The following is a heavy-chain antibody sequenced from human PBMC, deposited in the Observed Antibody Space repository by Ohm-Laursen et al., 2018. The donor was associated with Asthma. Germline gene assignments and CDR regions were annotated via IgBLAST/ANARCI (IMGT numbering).Heavy chain of an antibody. Sequence: GSLRLSCAASGLTFSSYWMTWVRQAPGKGPEWVAHIKEDGSEESYLASVRGRFTISRDNAKNSLYLQMNSLRAEDTALYYCAKESPQWLAYFDYWGQGTLVTVSS. J-gene: IGHJ4*02. D-gene: IGHD6-19*01. CDR1: GLTFSSYW. CDR2: IKEDGSEE. V-gene: IGHV3-7*05. CDR3: AKESPQWLAYFDY.